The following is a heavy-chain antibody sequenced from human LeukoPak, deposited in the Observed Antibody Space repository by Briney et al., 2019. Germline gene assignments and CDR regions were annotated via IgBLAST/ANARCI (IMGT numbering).Heavy chain of an antibody. CDR3: ARDRANDILTGSTSNWYFDL. V-gene: IGHV4-30-2*01. J-gene: IGHJ2*01. Sequence: SETLSLTCTVSGGSISSGGYYWSWIRQPPGKGLEWIGYIYHSGSTYYNPSLKSRVTILVDRSKNQFSLKLSSVTATDTAVYYCARDRANDILTGSTSNWYFDLWGRGTLVTVSS. D-gene: IGHD3-9*01. CDR2: IYHSGST. CDR1: GGSISSGGYY.